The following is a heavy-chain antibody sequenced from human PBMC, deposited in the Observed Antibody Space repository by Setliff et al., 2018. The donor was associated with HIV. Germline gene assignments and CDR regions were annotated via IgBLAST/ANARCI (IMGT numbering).Heavy chain of an antibody. CDR1: GDSIFTSTYY. V-gene: IGHV4-39*01. CDR3: ARLGRPYSGQGWFDP. J-gene: IGHJ5*02. Sequence: SETLSLTCSVSGDSIFTSTYYWGWIRQPPGKRLEWIGSIYYSGNTYYNPSLKSRVTISVDTSKNQFCLNLSSVTATDSAVYYCARLGRPYSGQGWFDPWGQGTLVTVSS. D-gene: IGHD5-12*01. CDR2: IYYSGNT.